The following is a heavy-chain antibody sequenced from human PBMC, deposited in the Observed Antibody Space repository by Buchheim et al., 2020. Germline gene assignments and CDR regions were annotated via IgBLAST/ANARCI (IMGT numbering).Heavy chain of an antibody. J-gene: IGHJ5*02. D-gene: IGHD6-13*01. CDR2: IRYDGSNK. CDR1: GFTFSSYG. Sequence: QVQLVESGGGVVQPGRSLRLSCAASGFTFSSYGMHWVRQAPGKGLEWVAFIRYDGSNKYYADSVKGRFTISRDNSKNTLYLQMNSLRADDTAVYYCAKTIAAAPTGWFDPWGQGTL. V-gene: IGHV3-30*02. CDR3: AKTIAAAPTGWFDP.